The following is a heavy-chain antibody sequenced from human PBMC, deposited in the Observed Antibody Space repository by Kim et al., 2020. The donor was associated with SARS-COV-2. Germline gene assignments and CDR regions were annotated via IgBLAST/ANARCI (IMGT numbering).Heavy chain of an antibody. V-gene: IGHV3-7*01. CDR2: IKQDASKK. J-gene: IGHJ4*02. CDR1: GFTFSRYW. CDR3: ARVGYSAESLDF. Sequence: GGSLRLSCAGSGFTFSRYWMSWVRQAPGKGLEWVANIKQDASKKNYVDSVKGRFTISRDNANDSLYLQMNSLRAEDTAVYYCARVGYSAESLDFWGQGTL. D-gene: IGHD5-18*01.